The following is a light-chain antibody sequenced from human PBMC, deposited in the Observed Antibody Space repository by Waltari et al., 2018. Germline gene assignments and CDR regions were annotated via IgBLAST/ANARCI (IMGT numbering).Light chain of an antibody. CDR1: SSDIGGYTY. CDR2: EVS. J-gene: IGLJ3*02. Sequence: QSALTQPPSASGSPGQSVTISCPGTSSDIGGYTYVSWYQQHPGKAPKLMIYEVSKRPSGVPDRFSGSKSGNTASLTVSGLRTEDEADYYCSSYAGSNLWVFGGGTKLTVL. CDR3: SSYAGSNLWV. V-gene: IGLV2-8*01.